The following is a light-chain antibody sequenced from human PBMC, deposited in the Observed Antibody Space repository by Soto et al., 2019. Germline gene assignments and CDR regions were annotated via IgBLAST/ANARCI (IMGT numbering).Light chain of an antibody. J-gene: IGKJ1*01. CDR1: QSISSW. CDR2: KAS. V-gene: IGKV1-5*03. Sequence: DIQMTQSPSTLAAFVGDVFTITSRASQSISSWLAWYQQKPGKDPKLLINKASSLESGVPSRFSGSGSGTEVTLPISSLQPDEFATYYCQHFNSYPWTFGQGTRWIS. CDR3: QHFNSYPWT.